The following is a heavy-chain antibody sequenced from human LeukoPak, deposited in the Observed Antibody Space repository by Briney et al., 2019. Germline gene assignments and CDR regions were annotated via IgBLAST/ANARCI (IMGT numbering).Heavy chain of an antibody. CDR3: ARAYYDSSGCYYVYYFDY. CDR2: IYHSGST. CDR1: GGSISSSNW. Sequence: SGTLSLTCAVSGGSISSSNWWSWVRQPPGKGLEWIGEIYHSGSTNYNPSLKSRVTISVDKSKNQFSLKLSSVTAADTAVYYCARAYYDSSGCYYVYYFDYWGQGTLVTVSS. J-gene: IGHJ4*02. D-gene: IGHD3-22*01. V-gene: IGHV4-4*02.